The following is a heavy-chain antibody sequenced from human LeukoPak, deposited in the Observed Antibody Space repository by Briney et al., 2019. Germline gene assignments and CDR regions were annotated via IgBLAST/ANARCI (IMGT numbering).Heavy chain of an antibody. CDR3: ARGPNYSSGWFVFDY. Sequence: SQTLSLTCAVSGGSISSGGYSWSWIRQPPGKGLEWIGSIYHSGSTYYNPSLKSRVTISVDRSKNQFSLKLSSVTAADTAVYYCARGPNYSSGWFVFDYWGQGTLVTVSS. V-gene: IGHV4-30-2*01. J-gene: IGHJ4*02. CDR1: GGSISSGGYS. CDR2: IYHSGST. D-gene: IGHD6-19*01.